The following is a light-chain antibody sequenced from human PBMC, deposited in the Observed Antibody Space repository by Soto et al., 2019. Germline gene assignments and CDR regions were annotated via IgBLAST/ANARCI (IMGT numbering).Light chain of an antibody. CDR3: QSYDSSSYVV. CDR1: SGSIASNY. CDR2: EDN. V-gene: IGLV6-57*04. J-gene: IGLJ2*01. Sequence: NFMLTQPHSVSESPGKTVTISCTRSSGSIASNYVQWYQQRPGSAPTTVIYEDNQRPSGVPDRFSGSIDSSSNSASLTISGLQTEDEAAYYCQSYDSSSYVVFGGGTKLTVL.